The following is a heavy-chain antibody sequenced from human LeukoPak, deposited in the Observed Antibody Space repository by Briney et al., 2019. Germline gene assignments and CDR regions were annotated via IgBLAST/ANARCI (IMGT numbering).Heavy chain of an antibody. Sequence: GGSLRLSCSASGFTFSSYAMHWVRQAPGKGLEYVSAISGSGGSTYYADSVKGRFTISRDNSKNTLYLQMNSLRAEDTAVYYCAKEGYRYGYAIDYWGQGTLVTVSS. CDR3: AKEGYRYGYAIDY. CDR2: ISGSGGST. D-gene: IGHD5-18*01. V-gene: IGHV3-64*04. CDR1: GFTFSSYA. J-gene: IGHJ4*02.